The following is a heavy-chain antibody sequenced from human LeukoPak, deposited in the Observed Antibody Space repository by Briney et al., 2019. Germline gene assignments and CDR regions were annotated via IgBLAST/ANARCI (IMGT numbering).Heavy chain of an antibody. CDR1: GYTFTGYY. D-gene: IGHD2-2*01. CDR3: AGRAVVVPAAIAATPDNWFDP. Sequence: ASVKVSCKASGYTFTGYYMHWVRQAPGQGLEWMGWINPNSGGTNYAQKFQGRVTMTRDTSISTAYMELSRLRSDDTAVYYCAGRAVVVPAAIAATPDNWFDPWGQGTLVTVSS. J-gene: IGHJ5*02. CDR2: INPNSGGT. V-gene: IGHV1-2*02.